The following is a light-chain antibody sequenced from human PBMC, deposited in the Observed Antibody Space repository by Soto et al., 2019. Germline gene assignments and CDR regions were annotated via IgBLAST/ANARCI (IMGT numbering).Light chain of an antibody. Sequence: QSALTQPASVSGSPGQSFTISCTGTSSDVGSYNLVSWYQQHPGKAPKLMIYEGSKRPSGVSNRFSGSKSGNTASLTISGLQAEDEADYYCCSYAGSSTPVVIGGGTKLTVL. CDR2: EGS. J-gene: IGLJ2*01. CDR3: CSYAGSSTPVV. V-gene: IGLV2-23*01. CDR1: SSDVGSYNL.